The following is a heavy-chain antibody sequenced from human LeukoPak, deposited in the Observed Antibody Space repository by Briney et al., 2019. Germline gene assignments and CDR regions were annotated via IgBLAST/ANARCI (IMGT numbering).Heavy chain of an antibody. Sequence: PSETLSLTCAVYGGSFSGYYWSWIRQPPGKGLEWIGEINHSGSTNYNPSLKSRVTISVDTSKNQFSLKLSSVTAADTAVYYCATRESLFLEWLPQGDWGRGTLVTVSS. CDR3: ATRESLFLEWLPQGD. D-gene: IGHD3-3*01. CDR1: GGSFSGYY. V-gene: IGHV4-34*01. CDR2: INHSGST. J-gene: IGHJ4*02.